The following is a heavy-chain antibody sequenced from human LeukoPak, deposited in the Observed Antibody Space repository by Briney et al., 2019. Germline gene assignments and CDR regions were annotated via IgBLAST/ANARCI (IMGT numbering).Heavy chain of an antibody. Sequence: SETLSLTCTVSGGSISSYYWSWIRQPPGKGLEWIGYIYYSGSTNYNPSLKSRVTISVDTSKNQFSLKLSSVTAADTAVYYCARRVGYSYGHWFDPWGQGTLVTVSS. CDR1: GGSISSYY. J-gene: IGHJ5*02. CDR3: ARRVGYSYGHWFDP. D-gene: IGHD5-18*01. V-gene: IGHV4-59*08. CDR2: IYYSGST.